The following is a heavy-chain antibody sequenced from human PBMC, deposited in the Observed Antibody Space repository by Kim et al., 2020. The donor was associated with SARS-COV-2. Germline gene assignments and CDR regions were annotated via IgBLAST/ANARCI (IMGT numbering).Heavy chain of an antibody. Sequence: STYYADSVKGRFTISRDNSKNTLYLHMNSLRAEDTAVYYCAAVRIGGMDVWGQGTTVTVSS. CDR2: ST. J-gene: IGHJ6*02. CDR3: AAVRIGGMDV. V-gene: IGHV3-23*01. D-gene: IGHD2-15*01.